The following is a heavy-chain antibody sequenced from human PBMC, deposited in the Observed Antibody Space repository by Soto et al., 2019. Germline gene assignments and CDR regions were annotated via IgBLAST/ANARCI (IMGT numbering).Heavy chain of an antibody. Sequence: QVQLVQSGAEVKKPGSSVKVSCKASGGTFSSYTISWVRQAPGQGLEWMGRIIPILGIANYAQKFQGRVTITVDKSTSTAYMELSSLRSEDTAVYYCAHGRWEESRDGYRCWFDPWGQGTLVTVSS. V-gene: IGHV1-69*02. CDR2: IIPILGIA. CDR3: AHGRWEESRDGYRCWFDP. J-gene: IGHJ5*02. D-gene: IGHD5-12*01. CDR1: GGTFSSYT.